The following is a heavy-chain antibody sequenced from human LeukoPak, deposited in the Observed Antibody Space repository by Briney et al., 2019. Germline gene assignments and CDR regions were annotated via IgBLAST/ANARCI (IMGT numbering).Heavy chain of an antibody. V-gene: IGHV4-4*07. CDR2: IYTSGST. Sequence: SETLSLTCTVPGGSISSYYWSWIRQPAGKGLEWIGRIYTSGSTNYNPSLKSRVTMSVDTSKNQFSLKLSSVTAADTAVYYCARTTMVRGTYYMDVWGKGTTVTISS. CDR1: GGSISSYY. D-gene: IGHD3-10*01. CDR3: ARTTMVRGTYYMDV. J-gene: IGHJ6*03.